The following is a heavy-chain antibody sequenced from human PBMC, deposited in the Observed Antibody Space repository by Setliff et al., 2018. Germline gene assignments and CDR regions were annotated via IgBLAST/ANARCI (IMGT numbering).Heavy chain of an antibody. Sequence: SETLSLTCTVSDGSLYSGNYYWTWIRQPAGKALEWIGHIHGTEGTHYNPSLESRVTISRDKSPNQFSLMLRSVTASDTALYYCARGYYNGRGYYYLPCSFDSWGRGIVVTVSS. J-gene: IGHJ4*02. CDR1: DGSLYSGNYY. D-gene: IGHD3-10*01. CDR2: IHGTEGT. V-gene: IGHV4-61*09. CDR3: ARGYYNGRGYYYLPCSFDS.